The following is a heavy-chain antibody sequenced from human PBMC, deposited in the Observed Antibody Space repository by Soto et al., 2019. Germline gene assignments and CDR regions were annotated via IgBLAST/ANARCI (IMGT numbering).Heavy chain of an antibody. CDR3: ARRGLRYFDWLPQRDDAFDI. V-gene: IGHV5-51*01. CDR2: IYPGDSDT. D-gene: IGHD3-9*01. Sequence: GESLKISCKGSGYSFTSYWIGWVRQMPGKGLEWMGIIYPGDSDTRYSPSFQGQVTISADKSISTAYLQWSSLKASDTAMYYCARRGLRYFDWLPQRDDAFDIWGQGTMVTVSS. J-gene: IGHJ3*02. CDR1: GYSFTSYW.